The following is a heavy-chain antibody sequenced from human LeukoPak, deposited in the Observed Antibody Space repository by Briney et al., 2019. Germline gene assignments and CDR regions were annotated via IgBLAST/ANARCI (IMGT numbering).Heavy chain of an antibody. CDR3: HIVGATTNYYYYYMDV. D-gene: IGHD1-26*01. J-gene: IGHJ6*03. CDR1: GGSISSSTYY. CDR2: IYYSGST. V-gene: IGHV4-39*07. Sequence: SETLSLTCTVSGGSISSSTYYWGWIRQPPGKGLEWIGSIYYSGSTYYNPSLKSRVTISVDTSKNQFSLKLSSVTAADTAVYYCHIVGATTNYYYYYMDVWGKGTTVTVSS.